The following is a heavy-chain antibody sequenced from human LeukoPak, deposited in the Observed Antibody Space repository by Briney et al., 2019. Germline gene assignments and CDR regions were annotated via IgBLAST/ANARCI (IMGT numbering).Heavy chain of an antibody. D-gene: IGHD3-10*01. CDR1: GITFSSYG. V-gene: IGHV3-9*01. Sequence: QTGGTLRLSCAASGITFSSYGMSWVRQAPGKGLEWVSGISWNSGHIGYADSMKGRFTISRDNAKNSLYLQMNSLRAGDTALYYCAKDRRHTVSGGYFDLWGRGTLVIVSS. CDR2: ISWNSGHI. CDR3: AKDRRHTVSGGYFDL. J-gene: IGHJ2*01.